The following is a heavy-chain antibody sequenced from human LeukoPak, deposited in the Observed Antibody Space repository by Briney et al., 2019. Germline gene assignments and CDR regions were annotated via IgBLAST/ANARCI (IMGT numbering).Heavy chain of an antibody. Sequence: PSETLSLTCTVSGDSISGYYWTWMRQPPGKGLEWIGYIYSSGSTKYNPSLESRVIISIDTSKNQFSLKLSSVTAADTAVYYCARLRNYCDYRGQGTLVIVSS. CDR1: GDSISGYY. V-gene: IGHV4-59*01. CDR2: IYSSGST. CDR3: ARLRNYCDY. D-gene: IGHD4-17*01. J-gene: IGHJ4*02.